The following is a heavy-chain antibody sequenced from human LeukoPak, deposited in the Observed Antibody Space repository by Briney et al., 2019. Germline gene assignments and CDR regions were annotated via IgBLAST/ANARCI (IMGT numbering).Heavy chain of an antibody. CDR1: GFTFSSYA. J-gene: IGHJ5*02. V-gene: IGHV3-30*04. CDR2: ISYDGSNK. CDR3: ARDRIPIAAAGTNWFDP. D-gene: IGHD6-13*01. Sequence: PGGSLRLSCAASGFTFSSYAMHWVRQAPGKGLEWVAVISYDGSNKYYADSVKGRFTISRDNAKNSLYLQMNSLRAEDTAVYYCARDRIPIAAAGTNWFDPWGQGTLVTVSS.